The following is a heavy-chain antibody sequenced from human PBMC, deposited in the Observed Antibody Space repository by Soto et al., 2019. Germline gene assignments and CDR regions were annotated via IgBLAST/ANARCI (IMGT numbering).Heavy chain of an antibody. CDR2: IFYSGTS. CDR1: GANSRGADDY. V-gene: IGHV4-31*03. Sequence: TYSVSGANSRGADDYWSWKRQHPGKGLEWIGYIFYSGTSYYNYNSSLKSRLFMSLDPSKNNFYLKLTSVTAADTAVYYCARTRGASFFDFWGPGILVTV. D-gene: IGHD1-26*01. J-gene: IGHJ4*02. CDR3: ARTRGASFFDF.